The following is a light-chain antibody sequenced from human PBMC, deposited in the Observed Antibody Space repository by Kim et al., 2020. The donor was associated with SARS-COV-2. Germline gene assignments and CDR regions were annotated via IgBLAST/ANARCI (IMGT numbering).Light chain of an antibody. Sequence: SPGERATLSCRASQSVSSSYIAWYQQKPGQAPRRLIYGASSGATGIPDRFRGSGSGTDFTLTISRLEPEDFAVYYCQQYDRPPWTFGLGTKVDIK. J-gene: IGKJ1*01. CDR2: GAS. V-gene: IGKV3-20*01. CDR3: QQYDRPPWT. CDR1: QSVSSSY.